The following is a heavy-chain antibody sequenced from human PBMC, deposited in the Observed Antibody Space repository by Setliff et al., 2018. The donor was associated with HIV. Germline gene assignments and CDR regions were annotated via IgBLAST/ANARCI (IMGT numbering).Heavy chain of an antibody. CDR3: VGRRTGPGGVFDY. V-gene: IGHV4-39*01. CDR1: GDSISNTYYY. CDR2: IHFGGGT. D-gene: IGHD3-3*01. J-gene: IGHJ4*02. Sequence: PSETLSLTCSVSGDSISNTYYYWGWIRQPPGKGLEWIGHIHFGGGTYYDPSLKSRLTISKDTSKSQFSLNLTSVTATDTAVYYCVGRRTGPGGVFDYWGQGTLVTVSS.